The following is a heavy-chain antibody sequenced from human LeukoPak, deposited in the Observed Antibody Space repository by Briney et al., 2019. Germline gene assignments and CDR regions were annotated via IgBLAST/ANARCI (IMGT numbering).Heavy chain of an antibody. CDR3: AKDWSYGSGSYLDY. V-gene: IGHV3-20*04. D-gene: IGHD3-10*01. CDR2: INWNGGST. J-gene: IGHJ4*02. Sequence: PPGGSLRLSCAASGFTFDDYGMSWVRQAPGKGLEWVSGINWNGGSTGYADSVKGRFTISRDNSKNTLYLQMNSLRAEDTAVYYCAKDWSYGSGSYLDYWGQGTLVTVSS. CDR1: GFTFDDYG.